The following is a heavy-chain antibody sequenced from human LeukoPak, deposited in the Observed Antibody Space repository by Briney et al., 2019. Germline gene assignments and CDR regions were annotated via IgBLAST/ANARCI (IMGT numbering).Heavy chain of an antibody. CDR1: GFTFSTYA. D-gene: IGHD6-19*01. CDR2: ISYDGSNK. J-gene: IGHJ4*02. CDR3: VRGSYGSGWYPLDY. Sequence: GGSLRLSCAASGFTFSTYAMHWGRQAPGKGLEWVAVISYDGSNKYYADSVKGRFTISRDNSNNILYLQMNSLRSEDTAVYYCVRGSYGSGWYPLDYWGQGTLVTVSS. V-gene: IGHV3-30-3*01.